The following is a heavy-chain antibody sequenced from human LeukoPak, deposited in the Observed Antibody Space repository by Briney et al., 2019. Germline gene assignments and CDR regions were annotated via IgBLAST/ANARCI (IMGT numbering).Heavy chain of an antibody. Sequence: GESLKISRKGSGYSFTSYWISWVRQMPGKGLEWMGRIDPSDSYTNYSPSFQGHVTISADKSISTAYLQWSSLKASDTAMYYCARHPGWTYCSSTSCSSYYFDYWGQGTLVTVSS. CDR1: GYSFTSYW. CDR3: ARHPGWTYCSSTSCSSYYFDY. CDR2: IDPSDSYT. V-gene: IGHV5-10-1*01. D-gene: IGHD2-2*01. J-gene: IGHJ4*02.